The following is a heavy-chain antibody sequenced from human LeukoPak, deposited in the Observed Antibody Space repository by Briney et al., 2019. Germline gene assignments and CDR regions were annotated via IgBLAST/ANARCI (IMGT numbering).Heavy chain of an antibody. D-gene: IGHD6-13*01. CDR3: ASIAAAVDY. CDR2: ISSSGSTI. CDR1: GFTFSSYE. Sequence: GGSLRLSCAASGFTFSSYEMNWVRQAPGKGLEWVSYISSSGSTIYYADSVKGRFTISRDNSKNTLYLQMNSLRAEDTAVYYCASIAAAVDYWGQGTLVTVSS. J-gene: IGHJ4*02. V-gene: IGHV3-48*03.